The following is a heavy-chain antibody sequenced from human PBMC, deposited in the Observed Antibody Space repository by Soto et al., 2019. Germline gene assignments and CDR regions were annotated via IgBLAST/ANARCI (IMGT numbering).Heavy chain of an antibody. Sequence: AGGSLSLSCVVSGFTFSMYCMHWFRQDPGQSPFWVSRISGDGTTTNYADSVRGRFTISRDNSKNTLYLQMNNLKPDDTAIYYCTRGPWADASGTGAHWGQGTLVTVSS. CDR2: ISGDGTTT. J-gene: IGHJ4*02. D-gene: IGHD1-26*01. V-gene: IGHV3-74*01. CDR3: TRGPWADASGTGAH. CDR1: GFTFSMYC.